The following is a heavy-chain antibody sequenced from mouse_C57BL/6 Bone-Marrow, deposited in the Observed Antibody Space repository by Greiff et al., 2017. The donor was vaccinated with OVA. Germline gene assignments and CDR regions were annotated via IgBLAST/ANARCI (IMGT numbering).Heavy chain of an antibody. D-gene: IGHD2-4*01. CDR3: TTGDYDGDWYFDV. Sequence: VQLQQSGAELLRPGASVKLSCTASGFNIKDDYMHWVKQRPEQGLEWIGWIDPENGDTEYASKFQGKATITADTSSNTAYLQLSSLTSEDTAVYYCTTGDYDGDWYFDVWGTGTTVTVSS. CDR2: IDPENGDT. CDR1: GFNIKDDY. J-gene: IGHJ1*03. V-gene: IGHV14-4*01.